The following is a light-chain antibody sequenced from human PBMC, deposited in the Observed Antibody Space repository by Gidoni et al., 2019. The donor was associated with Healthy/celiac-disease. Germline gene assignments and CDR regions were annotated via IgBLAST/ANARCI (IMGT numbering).Light chain of an antibody. V-gene: IGKV1-5*03. CDR1: QSISSW. J-gene: IGKJ1*01. CDR3: QQYNSYSS. CDR2: KAS. Sequence: DIQLTQSPSTLSASVGDRVTITCRASQSISSWLAWYQQKPGKAPKLLIYKASSLESGVPSMFSGSGSGTEFTLTISSLQPDDFETYYCQQYNSYSSFGQGTKVEIK.